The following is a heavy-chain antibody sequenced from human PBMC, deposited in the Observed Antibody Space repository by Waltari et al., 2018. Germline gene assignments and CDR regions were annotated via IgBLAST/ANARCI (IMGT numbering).Heavy chain of an antibody. Sequence: EVQLVESGGGLVQPGGSLRRSWVVSGFTFSRYWMTWVRQTSGGGLEWVGNINYDGSEKNYADSVRGRFTISRDNARNSVYLQRKRLRPEDTALYYCATYRWLGYWGQGTLVTVSS. CDR1: GFTFSRYW. CDR2: INYDGSEK. V-gene: IGHV3-7*03. D-gene: IGHD3-10*01. CDR3: ATYRWLGY. J-gene: IGHJ4*02.